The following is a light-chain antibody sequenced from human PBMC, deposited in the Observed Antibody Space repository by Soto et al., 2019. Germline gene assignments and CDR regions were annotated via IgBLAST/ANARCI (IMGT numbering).Light chain of an antibody. CDR3: SSYTSSSTTV. J-gene: IGLJ2*01. V-gene: IGLV2-14*01. CDR2: DVS. CDR1: SSDVGGYNY. Sequence: QSVLTQPASVSGSPGQSSTISCTGTSSDVGGYNYVSWYQQHPGKAPKLMIYDVSNRPSGVSNRFSGSKSGNTASLTISGLHAEDEADYYCSSYTSSSTTVFGGWTKLTVL.